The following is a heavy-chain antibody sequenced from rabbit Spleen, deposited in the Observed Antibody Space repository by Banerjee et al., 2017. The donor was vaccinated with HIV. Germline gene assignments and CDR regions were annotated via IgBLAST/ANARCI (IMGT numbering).Heavy chain of an antibody. CDR1: GFSFSDRDV. V-gene: IGHV1S45*01. J-gene: IGHJ6*01. Sequence: QEELEESGGGLVKPEGSLTLTCKASGFSFSDRDVMCWVRQAPGKGLEWIACINTATGKPVYATWASGRFTISTTSSTTVTLQMTSLTAADTATYFCVREDDITYWGLWGQGTLVTVS. CDR2: INTATGKP. D-gene: IGHD1-1*01. CDR3: VREDDITYWGL.